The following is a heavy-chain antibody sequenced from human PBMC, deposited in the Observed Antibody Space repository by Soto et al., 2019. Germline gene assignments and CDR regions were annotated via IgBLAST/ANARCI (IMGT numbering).Heavy chain of an antibody. V-gene: IGHV4-39*01. D-gene: IGHD1-1*01. CDR1: GGSISSSSYY. Sequence: SETLSLTCTVSGGSISSSSYYWGWIRQPPGKGLEWIGSIYYSGSTYYNPSLKSRVTISVDTSKNQFSLKLSSVTAADTAVYYCARSRTTFDYWGQGTLVTV. CDR2: IYYSGST. CDR3: ARSRTTFDY. J-gene: IGHJ4*02.